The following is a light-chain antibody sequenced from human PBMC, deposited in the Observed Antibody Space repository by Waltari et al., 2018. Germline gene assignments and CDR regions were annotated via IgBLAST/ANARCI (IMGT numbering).Light chain of an antibody. CDR1: SSDVGGYNY. J-gene: IGLJ2*01. CDR3: SSYAGSNNLEV. Sequence: QSALTQPPSASGSPGQSVTISCTGTSSDVGGYNYVSWYQQHPGKAPKLMIYEVSKRPSGVPDRFSGSKSGITASLTVSGLQAEDEADYYCSSYAGSNNLEVFGGGTKLTVL. CDR2: EVS. V-gene: IGLV2-8*01.